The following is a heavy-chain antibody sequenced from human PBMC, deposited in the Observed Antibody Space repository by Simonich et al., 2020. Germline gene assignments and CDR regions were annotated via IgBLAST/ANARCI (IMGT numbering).Heavy chain of an antibody. Sequence: GGGVVQPGRSLRLSCAASGFTFSSYAMHWVRQAPGKGLEWVAVISYDGSNKYYADSVKGRFTISRDNSKNTLYLLMNSLRAEDTAVYYCARDLGSSYYFDYWGQGTLVTVSS. CDR1: GFTFSSYA. CDR3: ARDLGSSYYFDY. V-gene: IGHV3-30*07. J-gene: IGHJ4*02. D-gene: IGHD6-6*01. CDR2: ISYDGSNK.